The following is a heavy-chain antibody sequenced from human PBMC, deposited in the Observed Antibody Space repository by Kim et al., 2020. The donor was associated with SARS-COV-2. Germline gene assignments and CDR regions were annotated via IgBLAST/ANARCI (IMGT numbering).Heavy chain of an antibody. D-gene: IGHD6-6*01. CDR3: ARGREIAARAPFDY. V-gene: IGHV3-7*01. J-gene: IGHJ4*02. Sequence: VDSVKGRFTISRDNAKNSLYLQMNGLRAEDTAVYYCARGREIAARAPFDYWGQGTLVTVSS.